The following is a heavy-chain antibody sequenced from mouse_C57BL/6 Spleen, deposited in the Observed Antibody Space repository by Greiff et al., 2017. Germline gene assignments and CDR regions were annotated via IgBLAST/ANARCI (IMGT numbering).Heavy chain of an antibody. CDR2: IYPGSGST. CDR1: GYTFTSYW. Sequence: QVQLQQPGAELVKPGASVKMSCKASGYTFTSYWITWVKQRPGQGLEWIGDIYPGSGSTNYNEKFKSKATLTVATSSSTAYMQLSSLTSEDSAVYYCAREGYYGNSFAYWGQGTLFTVSA. D-gene: IGHD2-1*01. CDR3: AREGYYGNSFAY. J-gene: IGHJ3*01. V-gene: IGHV1-55*01.